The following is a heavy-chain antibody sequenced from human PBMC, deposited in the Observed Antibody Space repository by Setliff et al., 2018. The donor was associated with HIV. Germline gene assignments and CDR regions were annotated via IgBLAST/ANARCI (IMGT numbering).Heavy chain of an antibody. CDR2: INPSGGST. J-gene: IGHJ4*02. CDR1: GYTFTSYY. CDR3: WSGYYRASDY. D-gene: IGHD3-3*01. V-gene: IGHV1-46*01. Sequence: ASVKVSCKASGYTFTSYYMHWVRQAPGQGLEWMGIINPSGGSTSYAQKSQGRVTMTGDTSTSTVYMELSSLRSEDTAVYDFWSGYYRASDYWGQGTLVTVSS.